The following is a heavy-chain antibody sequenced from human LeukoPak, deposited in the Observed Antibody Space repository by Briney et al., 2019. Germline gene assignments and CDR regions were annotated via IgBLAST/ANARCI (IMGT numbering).Heavy chain of an antibody. V-gene: IGHV1-24*01. D-gene: IGHD3-9*01. Sequence: ASLKDSCEVSRYTPSVSFMCWVRQAPGKRLEWMGGFDPEDGETIYAQKLQGRDTISEETSTDTAYMKLSSLSSEDTAVYYCATAMRYFDWLPTYWGQGTLVTVSS. CDR1: RYTPSVSF. J-gene: IGHJ4*02. CDR2: FDPEDGET. CDR3: ATAMRYFDWLPTY.